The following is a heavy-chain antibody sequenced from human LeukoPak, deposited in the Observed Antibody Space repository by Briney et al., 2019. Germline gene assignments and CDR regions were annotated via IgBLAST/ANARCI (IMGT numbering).Heavy chain of an antibody. CDR2: ISYDGSNK. CDR1: GFTFSSYA. Sequence: GALRLSCAASGFTFSSYAMHWVRQAPGKGLEWVAVISYDGSNKYYADSVKGRFTISRDNSKNTLYLQMNSLRAEDTAVYYCARDLDLDYYDSSGYAPPFGYWGQGTLVTVSS. J-gene: IGHJ4*02. CDR3: ARDLDLDYYDSSGYAPPFGY. V-gene: IGHV3-30*04. D-gene: IGHD3-22*01.